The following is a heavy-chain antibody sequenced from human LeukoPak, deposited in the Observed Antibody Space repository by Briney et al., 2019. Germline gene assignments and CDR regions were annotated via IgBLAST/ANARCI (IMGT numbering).Heavy chain of an antibody. Sequence: PGGSLRLSCAASGFTFSSYAMHWVRQAPGKGLEWVAAITYDGSNKYYADSEKGRFTISRDNSKNTLYLKMNSMRAEDKAVYYCARDLTYYDILTGYYIDYWGQGTLVTVSS. D-gene: IGHD3-9*01. CDR1: GFTFSSYA. CDR3: ARDLTYYDILTGYYIDY. J-gene: IGHJ4*02. V-gene: IGHV3-30*04. CDR2: ITYDGSNK.